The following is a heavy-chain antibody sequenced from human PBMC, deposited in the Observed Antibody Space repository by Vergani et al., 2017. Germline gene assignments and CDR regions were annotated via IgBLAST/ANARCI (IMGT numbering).Heavy chain of an antibody. CDR2: IRSKAYGGTT. CDR1: GFTFGDYA. Sequence: EVQLVESGGGLVKPGRSLRLSCTASGFTFGDYAMSWFRQAPGKGLEWVGVIRSKAYGGTTEYAASVKGRFTISRDDSKSIAYLQMNSLKTEDTAVYYCTRDDPGYSIYYYYGMDVWSQGTTVTVSS. D-gene: IGHD4-11*01. CDR3: TRDDPGYSIYYYYGMDV. J-gene: IGHJ6*02. V-gene: IGHV3-49*05.